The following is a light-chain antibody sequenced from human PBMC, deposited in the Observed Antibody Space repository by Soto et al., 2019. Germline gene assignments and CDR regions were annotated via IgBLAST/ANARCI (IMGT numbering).Light chain of an antibody. Sequence: DIQMTQSPSTLSASVGDRVTITCRASQSISSWLAWYQQKPWKAPKLLIYKASSLESGVPSRFSGSGSGTEFTLTISSLQPDDFAPYYCQQYNSYSPWTFGQGTKVEIK. CDR3: QQYNSYSPWT. CDR2: KAS. J-gene: IGKJ1*01. CDR1: QSISSW. V-gene: IGKV1-5*03.